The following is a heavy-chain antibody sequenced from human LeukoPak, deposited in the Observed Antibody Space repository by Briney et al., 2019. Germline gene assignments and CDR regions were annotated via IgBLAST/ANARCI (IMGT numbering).Heavy chain of an antibody. CDR3: AKDRRYYDFWSGYLDAFDI. CDR2: ISGSGGST. V-gene: IGHV3-23*01. J-gene: IGHJ3*02. CDR1: GFTFSSYA. D-gene: IGHD3-3*01. Sequence: GGSLRLSCAASGFTFSSYAMSWVRQAPGKGLEWVSAISGSGGSTYCADPVKGRFTISRDNSKNTLYLQMNSLRAEDTAVYYCAKDRRYYDFWSGYLDAFDIWGQGTMVTVSS.